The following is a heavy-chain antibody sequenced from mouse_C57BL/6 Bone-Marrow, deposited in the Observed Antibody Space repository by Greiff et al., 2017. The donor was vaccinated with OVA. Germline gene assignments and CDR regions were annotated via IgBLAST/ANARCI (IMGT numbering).Heavy chain of an antibody. Sequence: EVKVVESEGGLVQPGSSMKLSCTASGFTFSDYYMAWVRQVPEKGLEWVANINYDGSSTYYLDSLKSRFIISRDNAKNILYLQMSSLKSEDTATYYCAITTVEGFAYWGQGTLVTVSA. CDR2: INYDGSST. CDR3: AITTVEGFAY. D-gene: IGHD1-1*01. V-gene: IGHV5-16*01. CDR1: GFTFSDYY. J-gene: IGHJ3*01.